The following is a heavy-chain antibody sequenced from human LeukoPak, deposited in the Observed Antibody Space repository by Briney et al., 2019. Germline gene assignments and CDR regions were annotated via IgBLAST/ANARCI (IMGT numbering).Heavy chain of an antibody. D-gene: IGHD5-18*01. V-gene: IGHV3-30*04. CDR3: ASLGDTAIDFDN. Sequence: GRSLRLFCAASGFTFRSYAMHRVRQAPGKGLEWGAVISYDGSNKYYGDSVKGRFTISRDNPKNTLYLQMDSLRAEDTAVYYCASLGDTAIDFDNWGQGTPVTVSS. CDR2: ISYDGSNK. CDR1: GFTFRSYA. J-gene: IGHJ4*02.